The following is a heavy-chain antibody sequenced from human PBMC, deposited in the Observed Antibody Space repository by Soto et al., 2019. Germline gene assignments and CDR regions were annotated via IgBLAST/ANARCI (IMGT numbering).Heavy chain of an antibody. CDR1: GFTFSSYG. J-gene: IGHJ4*02. D-gene: IGHD5-18*01. Sequence: QVQLVESGGGVVQPGRSLRLSCAASGFTFSSYGMHWVRQAPGKGLEWVAVIWYDGSNKYYADSVKGRFSISRDNSKNTLQLQMNSLRAEYTAVYYCARDTDGYSYGKGVDYWGQGPLVTVSS. V-gene: IGHV3-33*01. CDR2: IWYDGSNK. CDR3: ARDTDGYSYGKGVDY.